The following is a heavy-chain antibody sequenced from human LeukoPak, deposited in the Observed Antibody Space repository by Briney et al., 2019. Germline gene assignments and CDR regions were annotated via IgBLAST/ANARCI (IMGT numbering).Heavy chain of an antibody. CDR2: ISSSSYI. J-gene: IGHJ4*02. D-gene: IGHD6-13*01. CDR1: GFTFNSYN. V-gene: IGHV3-21*01. CDR3: ARVKGITAAGDY. Sequence: PGGSLRLSCAASGFTFNSYNMNWVRQAPGKGLEWVSSISSSSYIYYADSVKGRFTISRDNAKNSLYLQMNSLRAEDTAVYYCARVKGITAAGDYWGQGTLVTVSS.